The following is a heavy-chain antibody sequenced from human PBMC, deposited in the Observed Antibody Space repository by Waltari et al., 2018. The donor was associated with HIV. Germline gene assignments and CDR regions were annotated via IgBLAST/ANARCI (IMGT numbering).Heavy chain of an antibody. V-gene: IGHV3-15*01. CDR1: GFTFSSLW. CDR2: IKRKADGGTI. CDR3: TTDSSH. J-gene: IGHJ4*02. Sequence: EVQLVESGGGLVKPGGSLRLSCAASGFTFSSLWIRWVRQVPGKGLEGVGRIKRKADGGTIDYVPPVKGRFTISRDDSKNTLYLQMNSLKTEDTAVYYCTTDSSHWGQGTLVTVSS.